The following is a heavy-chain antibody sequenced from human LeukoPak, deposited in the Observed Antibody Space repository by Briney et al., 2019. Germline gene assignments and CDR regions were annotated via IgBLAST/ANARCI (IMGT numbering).Heavy chain of an antibody. D-gene: IGHD3-9*01. CDR1: GGSISSSSYY. CDR2: IYYSGST. CDR3: ARGFDGPNAFDI. J-gene: IGHJ3*02. V-gene: IGHV4-39*07. Sequence: RSSETLSLTCTVSGGSISSSSYYWGWIRQPPGKGLEWIGSIYYSGSTYYNPSLKSRVTISVDMSKNQVSLKLSSVTAADTAVYYCARGFDGPNAFDIWGQGTMVTVSS.